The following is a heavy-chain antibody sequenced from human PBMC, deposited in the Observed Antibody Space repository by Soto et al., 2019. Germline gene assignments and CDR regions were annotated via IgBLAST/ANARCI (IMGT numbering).Heavy chain of an antibody. CDR2: IYPGDSNI. V-gene: IGHV5-51*01. CDR3: ARHAYCASNTCYYYYGLDV. D-gene: IGHD2-2*01. Sequence: GESLRVCWSGAGYTFTDSWVGWVRQMPGKGLEWMGIIYPGDSNIRYSPSFQGQVTISADMSTSTAYLQWSSLKASDTAMYYCARHAYCASNTCYYYYGLDVWGQGTTVTVSS. CDR1: GYTFTDSW. J-gene: IGHJ6*02.